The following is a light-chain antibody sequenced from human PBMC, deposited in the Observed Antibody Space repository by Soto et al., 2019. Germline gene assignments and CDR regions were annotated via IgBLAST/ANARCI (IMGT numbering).Light chain of an antibody. CDR2: GAS. CDR3: QQYYDWPPT. Sequence: IILTPSPAPLSVSPGEKATPSFRAGQSVGSILAWYQQKPGQSPRLLIYGASTRATGAPARFSGSGSGTEFTLTISSLQSEDFALYYCQQYYDWPPTFGQGTKVDIK. CDR1: QSVGSI. J-gene: IGKJ1*01. V-gene: IGKV3-15*01.